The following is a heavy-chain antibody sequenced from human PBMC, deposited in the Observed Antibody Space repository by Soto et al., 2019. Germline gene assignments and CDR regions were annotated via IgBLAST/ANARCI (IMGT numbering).Heavy chain of an antibody. CDR2: IYYSGST. CDR1: GGSISSGDYY. D-gene: IGHD2-8*02. V-gene: IGHV4-30-4*01. J-gene: IGHJ4*02. CDR3: ARVDYCTAGVCYSYFDY. Sequence: QVQLQESGPGLVKPSQTLSLTCTVSGGSISSGDYYWSWIRQPPGKGLEWIGYIYYSGSTYYNPSLKGRVTISVDMSKNQFSLKLSSVTAADTAVYYCARVDYCTAGVCYSYFDYWGQGTLVTVSS.